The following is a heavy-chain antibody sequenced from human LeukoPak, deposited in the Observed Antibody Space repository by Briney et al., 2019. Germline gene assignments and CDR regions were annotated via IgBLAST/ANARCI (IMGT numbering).Heavy chain of an antibody. V-gene: IGHV3-7*01. CDR3: ARDHLLWFGESHDY. CDR2: IKQDGSEK. D-gene: IGHD3-10*01. J-gene: IGHJ4*02. CDR1: GFTLSSYW. Sequence: GGSLSLSCAASGFTLSSYWMSWVRQAPGKGLEWVANIKQDGSEKYYVDSVKGRFTISRDNAKNSLYLQMNSLRAEDTAVYYCARDHLLWFGESHDYWGQGTLVTVSS.